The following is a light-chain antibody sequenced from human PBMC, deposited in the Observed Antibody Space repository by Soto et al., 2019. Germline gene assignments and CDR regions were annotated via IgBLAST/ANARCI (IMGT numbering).Light chain of an antibody. V-gene: IGKV3-15*01. J-gene: IGKJ1*01. CDR3: QQYNNWPPWT. CDR1: QSVNSD. Sequence: EIVMTQSPATLSVSPGERATLSCRASQSVNSDLAWYQQKPGQAPRLLIYGASTRATGTPARFSGRGSGTEFTLTISSLQSEDFAVYYCQQYNNWPPWTFGQGTKVEIK. CDR2: GAS.